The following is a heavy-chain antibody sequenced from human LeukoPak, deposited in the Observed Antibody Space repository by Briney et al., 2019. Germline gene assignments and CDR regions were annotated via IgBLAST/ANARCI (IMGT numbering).Heavy chain of an antibody. V-gene: IGHV4-39*07. D-gene: IGHD6-13*01. CDR2: IYYSGST. Sequence: TSETLSLTCTVSGGSISSSSYYWGWIRQPPGKGLEWIGSIYYSGSTYYNPSLKSRVTISVDTSKNQFSLKLSSVTAADTAVYYCARSGGSRAAGNDWGQGTLVTVSS. J-gene: IGHJ4*02. CDR1: GGSISSSSYY. CDR3: ARSGGSRAAGND.